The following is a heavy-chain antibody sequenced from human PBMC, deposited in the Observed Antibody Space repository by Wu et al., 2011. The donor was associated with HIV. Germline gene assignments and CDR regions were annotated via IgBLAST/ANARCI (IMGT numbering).Heavy chain of an antibody. CDR2: IIPIFGTP. CDR1: GGTFSSYA. J-gene: IGHJ3*02. D-gene: IGHD3-10*01. V-gene: IGHV1-69*06. CDR3: AREGIVRGASNPGSFDI. Sequence: QVQLVQSGAEVKKPGSSVKVSCKASGGTFSSYAISWVRQAPGQGLEWMGRIIPIFGTPNYAQKFQGRVTITADKSTSTAYMELSSLRSEDTAVYFCAREGIVRGASNPGSFDIWGQGTMVTVSS.